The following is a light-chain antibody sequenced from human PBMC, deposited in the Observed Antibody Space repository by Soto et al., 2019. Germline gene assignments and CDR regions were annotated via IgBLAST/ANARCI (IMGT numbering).Light chain of an antibody. CDR2: GAS. CDR1: QSVSSSY. CDR3: QQYGGSPPFT. V-gene: IGKV3-20*01. Sequence: EIVLTQSPGTLSFSPGERATLSCRASQSVSSSYLAWYQQKPGQAPRLLISGASSRATGIPDRFSGSGSGTDFTLTISRLEPEDFAVYYCQQYGGSPPFTFGPGTKVDIK. J-gene: IGKJ3*01.